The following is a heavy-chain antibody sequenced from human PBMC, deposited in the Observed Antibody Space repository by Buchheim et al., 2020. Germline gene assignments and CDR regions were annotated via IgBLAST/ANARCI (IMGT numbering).Heavy chain of an antibody. Sequence: QVQLVQSGVEVKKPGASVKVSCKASGYTFVNYGVSWVRQAPGQGLEWLGWISASNDYTNYAQKLQGRVTMTIDASTSTAYMELRSLRSDDTAVYYCATTSLRLGELSLSPDYNWFDPWGQGTL. CDR3: ATTSLRLGELSLSPDYNWFDP. CDR2: ISASNDYT. D-gene: IGHD3-16*02. J-gene: IGHJ5*02. V-gene: IGHV1-18*01. CDR1: GYTFVNYG.